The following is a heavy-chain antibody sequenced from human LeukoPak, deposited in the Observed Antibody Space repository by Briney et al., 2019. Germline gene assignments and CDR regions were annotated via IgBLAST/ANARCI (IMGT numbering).Heavy chain of an antibody. D-gene: IGHD1-7*01. CDR1: GGSISGGGYY. Sequence: SETLSLTCTVSGGSISGGGYYWSWIRQPPGKGLEWIGYINYSGNTYYNPSLKSRLTISVDTSKNQFSLKLSSVTAADTAVYYCARDLANYAYADPWGQGTLVTVSS. CDR2: INYSGNT. V-gene: IGHV4-30-4*01. CDR3: ARDLANYAYADP. J-gene: IGHJ4*02.